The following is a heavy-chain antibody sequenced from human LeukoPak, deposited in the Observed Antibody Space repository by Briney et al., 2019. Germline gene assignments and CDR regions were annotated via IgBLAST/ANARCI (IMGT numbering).Heavy chain of an antibody. CDR3: ARHDPVGYYQHGMDV. CDR1: GGSISGYF. D-gene: IGHD2-15*01. V-gene: IGHV4-59*08. Sequence: SETLSLTCTVSGGSISGYFWSCIRQPPGQRLEFIGYIYYTGATLYNPFLKGRVTMSVDTSKNQFSLKLSSVTAADTAVYYCARHDPVGYYQHGMDVWGQGTTVTVSS. J-gene: IGHJ6*02. CDR2: IYYTGAT.